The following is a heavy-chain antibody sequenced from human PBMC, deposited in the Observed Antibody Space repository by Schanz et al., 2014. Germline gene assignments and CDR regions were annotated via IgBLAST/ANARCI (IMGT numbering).Heavy chain of an antibody. J-gene: IGHJ4*02. Sequence: LVESGGGVVQPGRSLRLSCAASGFTFSSYGMHWVRQVPGKGLEWVAAISYDGSNQYYTDSVKGRFTVSRDNSKNTLYLQMNSLRAEDMAVYYCAKAQANWASDYWGQGTLVTVSS. D-gene: IGHD7-27*01. CDR1: GFTFSSYG. CDR3: AKAQANWASDY. V-gene: IGHV3-30*19. CDR2: ISYDGSNQ.